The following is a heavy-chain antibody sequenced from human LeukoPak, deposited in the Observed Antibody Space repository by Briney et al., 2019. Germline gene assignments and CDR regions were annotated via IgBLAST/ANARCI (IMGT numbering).Heavy chain of an antibody. CDR1: GFTLSSYA. J-gene: IGHJ3*02. V-gene: IGHV3-23*01. CDR3: AKDEVLWFGERAFDI. CDR2: ISTSGGTT. D-gene: IGHD3-10*01. Sequence: PGGSLRLSCAGSGFTLSSYAMNWVRQAPGKGLVWVSVISTSGGTTYYADSVKGRFTISRDNSKNTLYLQMNSLSVEDTAVYYCAKDEVLWFGERAFDIWGHGTMVTVSS.